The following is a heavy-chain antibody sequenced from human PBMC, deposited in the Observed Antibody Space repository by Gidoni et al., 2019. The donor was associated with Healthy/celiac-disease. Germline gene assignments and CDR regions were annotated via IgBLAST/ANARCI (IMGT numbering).Heavy chain of an antibody. J-gene: IGHJ4*02. D-gene: IGHD3-10*01. CDR2: IWYDGSNK. Sequence: QVQLVESGGGVVQPGRSLRLYCAASGFTFSSYGMHWVRQAPGKGLEWVAVIWYDGSNKYYADSVKGRFTISRDNSKNTLYLQMNSLRAEDTAVYYCARDLGDGSGSLAYWGQGTLVTVSS. V-gene: IGHV3-33*01. CDR1: GFTFSSYG. CDR3: ARDLGDGSGSLAY.